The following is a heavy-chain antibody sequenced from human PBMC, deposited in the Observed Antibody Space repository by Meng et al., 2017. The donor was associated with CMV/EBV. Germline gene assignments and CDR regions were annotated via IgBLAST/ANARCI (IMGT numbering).Heavy chain of an antibody. V-gene: IGHV5-51*01. CDR1: GYSFTNYW. D-gene: IGHD3-16*01. CDR2: IYPGDSET. CDR3: ARPRGLREPHAFDI. J-gene: IGHJ3*02. Sequence: GESLKISCKGSGYSFTNYWIGWVRQTPGKGLEWMGIIYPGDSETRYSPSFQGQVTISVDRSITTAYLQWSSLKASDTAMYYCARPRGLREPHAFDIWGQGTMVTVSS.